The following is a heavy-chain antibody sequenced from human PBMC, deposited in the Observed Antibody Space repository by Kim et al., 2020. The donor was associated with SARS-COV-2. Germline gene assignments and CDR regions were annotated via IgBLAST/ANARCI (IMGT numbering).Heavy chain of an antibody. J-gene: IGHJ4*02. Sequence: GGSLRLSCAASGFTFSSYAMHWVRQAPGKGLEWVAVISYDGSNKYYADSVKGRFTISRDNSKNTLYLQMNSLRAEDTAVYYCARDKAPRGSTGAADWGQGTLVTVSS. V-gene: IGHV3-30*04. CDR1: GFTFSSYA. CDR3: ARDKAPRGSTGAAD. CDR2: ISYDGSNK. D-gene: IGHD6-25*01.